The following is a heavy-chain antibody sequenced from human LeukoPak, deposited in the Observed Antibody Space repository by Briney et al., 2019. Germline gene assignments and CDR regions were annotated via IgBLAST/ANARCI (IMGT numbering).Heavy chain of an antibody. CDR1: GGSISSGGYY. CDR2: IYYRGST. Sequence: PSGTLSLTCTVSGGSISSGGYYWTWLRQHPGKGLEWIGNIYYRGSTDYNPSLKSRVMISVDTSKNQFSLKVNSVTAADTALYYCARVFRSGFVYFDYWGQGILVTVSP. V-gene: IGHV4-31*03. D-gene: IGHD3-3*01. CDR3: ARVFRSGFVYFDY. J-gene: IGHJ4*02.